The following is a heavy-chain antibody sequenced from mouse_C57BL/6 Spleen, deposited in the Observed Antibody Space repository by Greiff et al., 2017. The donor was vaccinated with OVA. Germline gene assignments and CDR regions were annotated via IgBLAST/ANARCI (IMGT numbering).Heavy chain of an antibody. V-gene: IGHV1-82*01. J-gene: IGHJ1*03. CDR1: GYAFSSSW. CDR3: AREGTTVVPQWYFDV. CDR2: IYPGDGDT. D-gene: IGHD1-1*01. Sequence: VQLQQSGPELVKPGASVKISCKASGYAFSSSWMNWVKQRPGKGLEWIGRIYPGDGDTNYNGKFKGKATLTADKSSSTAYMQLSSLTSEDSAVYFCAREGTTVVPQWYFDVWGTGTTVTVSS.